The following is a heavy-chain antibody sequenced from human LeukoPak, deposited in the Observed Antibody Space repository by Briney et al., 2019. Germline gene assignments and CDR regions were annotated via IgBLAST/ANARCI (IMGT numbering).Heavy chain of an antibody. D-gene: IGHD5-12*01. Sequence: ASVKVSCKASGYTFTGYYMHWVRQAPGQGLEWMGRINPNSGGTNYAQKFQGRVTMTRDTSISTAYMELSRLRSDDTAVYYCARERRGCGQRIDYWGQGTLVTVSS. V-gene: IGHV1-2*06. CDR1: GYTFTGYY. CDR2: INPNSGGT. J-gene: IGHJ4*02. CDR3: ARERRGCGQRIDY.